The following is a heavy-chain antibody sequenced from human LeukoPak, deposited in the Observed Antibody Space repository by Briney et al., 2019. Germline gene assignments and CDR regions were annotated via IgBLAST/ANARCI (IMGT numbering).Heavy chain of an antibody. CDR2: ISYGGINE. V-gene: IGHV3-30*18. D-gene: IGHD6-19*01. Sequence: PGRSLRLSCAASGFTFNSYGMHWVRQAPGKGLEWVSFISYGGINEYYADSVKGRFTISRDSSKNTLYLQMSSLTTKDTAVYYCAKDVSVAGPGDYYYYGMDVWGQGTTVTVSS. CDR1: GFTFNSYG. J-gene: IGHJ6*02. CDR3: AKDVSVAGPGDYYYYGMDV.